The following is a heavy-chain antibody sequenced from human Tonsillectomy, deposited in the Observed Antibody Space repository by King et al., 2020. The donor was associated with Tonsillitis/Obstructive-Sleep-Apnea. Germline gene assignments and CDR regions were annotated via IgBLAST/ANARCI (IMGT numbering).Heavy chain of an antibody. Sequence: VQLVESGGGVVQPGRSLRLSCAASGFTFSSYAMHWVRQAPGKGLEWVAIISYDGTNKYYADSVKGRFTIFRDNSKNTLFLQMNTLRPDDTAVYYCARGGHDILTASDFWGQGPLVPVSS. CDR3: ARGGHDILTASDF. V-gene: IGHV3-30*04. CDR2: ISYDGTNK. CDR1: GFTFSSYA. J-gene: IGHJ4*02. D-gene: IGHD3-9*01.